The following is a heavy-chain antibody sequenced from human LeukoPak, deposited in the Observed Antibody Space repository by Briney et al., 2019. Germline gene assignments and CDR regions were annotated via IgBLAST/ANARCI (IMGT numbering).Heavy chain of an antibody. CDR3: AKDGYSSIPGFHFEY. CDR2: ISGSGDNT. D-gene: IGHD6-13*01. CDR1: GFTFSSYA. V-gene: IGHV3-23*01. Sequence: TGGFLRLSCAASGFTFSSYAMSWVRQPPGKGLEWVSGISGSGDNTYYADSVKGRFTISRDNSKKTLYLHLNSLRVEDAAVYYCAKDGYSSIPGFHFEYWGQGTPVTVSS. J-gene: IGHJ4*02.